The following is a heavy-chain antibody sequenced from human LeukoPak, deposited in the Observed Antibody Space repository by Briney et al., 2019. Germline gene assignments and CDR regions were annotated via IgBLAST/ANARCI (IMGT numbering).Heavy chain of an antibody. CDR2: IYYSGST. J-gene: IGHJ6*02. D-gene: IGHD2-2*01. V-gene: IGHV4-59*01. CDR3: ARLKCISTTCPSRYVMDV. Sequence: SETLSLTCSVSGGSISSYYWSWVRQPPGKGLEYIGYIYYSGSTNYNPSLKSRVTISVDTSKDQFSLNLTSVTAADTAVYYCARLKCISTTCPSRYVMDVWGQGTTVTVSS. CDR1: GGSISSYY.